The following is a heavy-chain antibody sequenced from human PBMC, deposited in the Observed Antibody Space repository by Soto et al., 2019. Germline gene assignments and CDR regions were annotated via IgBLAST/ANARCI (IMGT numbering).Heavy chain of an antibody. CDR3: ARDPPYGGNFQPFDY. Sequence: ASVKVSCKASGYTFTSYGISWVRQAPGQGLEWMGWISAYNGNTNYAQKLQGRVTMTTDTSTSTAYMELRSLRSDDTAVYYCARDPPYGGNFQPFDYWGQGTLVTVSS. D-gene: IGHD4-17*01. V-gene: IGHV1-18*01. CDR2: ISAYNGNT. CDR1: GYTFTSYG. J-gene: IGHJ4*02.